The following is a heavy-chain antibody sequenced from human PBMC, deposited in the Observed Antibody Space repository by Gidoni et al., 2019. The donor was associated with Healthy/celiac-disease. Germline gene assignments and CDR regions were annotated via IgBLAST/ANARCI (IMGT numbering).Heavy chain of an antibody. J-gene: IGHJ3*02. CDR3: TTDRGGYCSGGSCYPHVGTDAFDI. Sequence: EVQLVESGGGLVKPGGSLRLSCAAPGFPFSTAWMRWVRQSSGKGLEWVGRIKSKTDGWTTDYAAPVKGRFTISRDDSKNTLYLQMNSLKTEDTAVYYCTTDRGGYCSGGSCYPHVGTDAFDIWGQGTMVTVSS. V-gene: IGHV3-15*01. D-gene: IGHD2-15*01. CDR1: GFPFSTAW. CDR2: IKSKTDGWTT.